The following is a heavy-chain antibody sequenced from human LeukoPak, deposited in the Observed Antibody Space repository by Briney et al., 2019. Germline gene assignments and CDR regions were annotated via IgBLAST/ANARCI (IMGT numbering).Heavy chain of an antibody. Sequence: ASVKVSCTASGYTFTSYGISWVRQAPGQGLEWMGWISAYNGNTNYAQKLQGRVTMTTDTSTSTAYMELRSLRSDDTAVYYCALLLISGWYSWDVWGKGTTVTISS. CDR1: GYTFTSYG. J-gene: IGHJ6*04. CDR3: ALLLISGWYSWDV. CDR2: ISAYNGNT. V-gene: IGHV1-18*01. D-gene: IGHD6-19*01.